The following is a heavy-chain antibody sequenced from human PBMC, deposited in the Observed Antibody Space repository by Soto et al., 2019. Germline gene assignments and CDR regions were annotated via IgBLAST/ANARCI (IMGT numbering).Heavy chain of an antibody. V-gene: IGHV3-21*01. CDR2: ISVGSGHI. D-gene: IGHD3-22*01. Sequence: GGSLRLSCAASGFTFSSYSMNWVRQAPGKGLEWVSSISVGSGHIYYADSVKGRLTISLDTSKNQFSLTLSAVTAADTAMYYCSTRAYDTNGYYRFDPWGQGTLVTVSS. CDR3: STRAYDTNGYYRFDP. CDR1: GFTFSSYS. J-gene: IGHJ5*01.